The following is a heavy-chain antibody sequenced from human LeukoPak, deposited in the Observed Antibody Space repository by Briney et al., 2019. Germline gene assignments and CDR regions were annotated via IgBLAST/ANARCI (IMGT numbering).Heavy chain of an antibody. CDR1: GFTFSSYG. V-gene: IGHV3-30*02. Sequence: GGSLRLSCAASGFTFSSYGMRWVRHAPGKGLGWVAFIWFDGSDKSYADSLRGRFTISRDNSKNTLYMQMNSLRAEDTAVYYCAKPAKYYDFWSGYSESAFDIWGQGTMVTVSS. J-gene: IGHJ3*02. CDR3: AKPAKYYDFWSGYSESAFDI. CDR2: IWFDGSDK. D-gene: IGHD3-3*01.